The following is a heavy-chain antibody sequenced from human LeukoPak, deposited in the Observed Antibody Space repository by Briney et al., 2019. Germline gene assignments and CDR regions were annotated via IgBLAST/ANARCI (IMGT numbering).Heavy chain of an antibody. V-gene: IGHV3-15*01. CDR1: RFTFSNAW. D-gene: IGHD2-2*01. J-gene: IGHJ6*02. CDR2: IKRKTDGGTT. CDR3: TTHGTKTIPATYSYYYAIDV. Sequence: PGGSLRLSCAASRFTFSNAWMSWVRQAPGKGLEWVGRIKRKTDGGTTDYAAPVKGRFTISRDDSKNTLYLQMNSLKTEDTAVYYCTTHGTKTIPATYSYYYAIDVWGQGTTITVSS.